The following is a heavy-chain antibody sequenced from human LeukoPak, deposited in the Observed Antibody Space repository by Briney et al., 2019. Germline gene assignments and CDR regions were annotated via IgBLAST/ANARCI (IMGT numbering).Heavy chain of an antibody. V-gene: IGHV4-34*01. CDR1: GGSFSGYY. Sequence: SETLSLTCAVYGGSFSGYYWSWIRQPPGKGLEWIGEINHSGSTNYNPSPKSRVTISVDTSKNQFSLKLSSVTAADTAVYYCARGGSLWFGAKNWFDPWGQGTLVTVSS. D-gene: IGHD3-10*01. CDR2: INHSGST. CDR3: ARGGSLWFGAKNWFDP. J-gene: IGHJ5*02.